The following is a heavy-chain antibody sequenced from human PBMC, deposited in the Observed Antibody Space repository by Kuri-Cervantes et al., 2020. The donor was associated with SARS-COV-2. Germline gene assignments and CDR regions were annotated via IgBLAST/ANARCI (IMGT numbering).Heavy chain of an antibody. Sequence: GSLRLSCTASGGSISSYYWSWIRQPAGKGLEWIGRIYTSGSTNYNPSLKSRVTMSVDTSKNQFSLKLSSVTAADTAVYYCARLYSSGGNFDYWGQGTLVTVSS. V-gene: IGHV4-4*07. CDR2: IYTSGST. CDR1: GGSISSYY. D-gene: IGHD6-19*01. CDR3: ARLYSSGGNFDY. J-gene: IGHJ4*02.